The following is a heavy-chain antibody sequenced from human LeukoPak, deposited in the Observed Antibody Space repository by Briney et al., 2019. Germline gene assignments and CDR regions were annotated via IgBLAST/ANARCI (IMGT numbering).Heavy chain of an antibody. Sequence: QAGGSLRLSCAASGFTFSSYGMHWVRQAPGKGPEWVAVISYDGSNKYYADSVKGRFTISRDNSKNTLYLQMNSLRAEDTAVYYCAKDFVGATDYWGQGTLVTVSS. CDR1: GFTFSSYG. V-gene: IGHV3-30*18. D-gene: IGHD1-26*01. CDR3: AKDFVGATDY. CDR2: ISYDGSNK. J-gene: IGHJ4*02.